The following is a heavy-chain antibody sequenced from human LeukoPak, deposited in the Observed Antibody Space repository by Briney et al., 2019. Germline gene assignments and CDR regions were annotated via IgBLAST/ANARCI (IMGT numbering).Heavy chain of an antibody. J-gene: IGHJ1*01. Sequence: GGSLRLSCAASGFTFDEYAMHWVRQVSGKGLEWVSGISWNGGSIGYADSVKGRFTISRDNAKNSLYLQMNSLRDEDMALYYCAKDSSSSWYGDFQHWGQGTLVTVSS. V-gene: IGHV3-9*03. CDR2: ISWNGGSI. CDR3: AKDSSSSWYGDFQH. D-gene: IGHD6-13*01. CDR1: GFTFDEYA.